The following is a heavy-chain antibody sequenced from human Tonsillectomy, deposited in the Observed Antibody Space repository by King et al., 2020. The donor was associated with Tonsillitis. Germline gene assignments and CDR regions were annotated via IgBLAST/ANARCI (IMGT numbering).Heavy chain of an antibody. Sequence: VQLVESGGGVVQPGRSLRLSCAASGFTFSKFAINWVRQAPGKGLEWVSIISYDALNKYYADSVKGRFPLSRDNSKNTMFLQMKSLRPEDTAVYYCARDRPPDQYPYSYYYFYHMDVWGKGTTVTVSS. J-gene: IGHJ6*04. CDR2: ISYDALNK. V-gene: IGHV3-30*04. CDR3: ARDRPPDQYPYSYYYFYHMDV. CDR1: GFTFSKFA. D-gene: IGHD2-15*01.